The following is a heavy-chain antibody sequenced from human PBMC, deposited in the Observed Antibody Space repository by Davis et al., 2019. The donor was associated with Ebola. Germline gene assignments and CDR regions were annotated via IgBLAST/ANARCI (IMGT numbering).Heavy chain of an antibody. J-gene: IGHJ6*02. V-gene: IGHV3-66*02. CDR1: GFTVSSNY. CDR2: IFSGGST. CDR3: ARGNGDPYYGMDV. D-gene: IGHD4-17*01. Sequence: PGGSLRLSCAASGFTVSSNYMSWVRQAPGKGLEWVSVIFSGGSTYYADSVKGRFTISRDNSKNTLYLQMNSLRAEDTAVYYCARGNGDPYYGMDVWGQGTTVTVSS.